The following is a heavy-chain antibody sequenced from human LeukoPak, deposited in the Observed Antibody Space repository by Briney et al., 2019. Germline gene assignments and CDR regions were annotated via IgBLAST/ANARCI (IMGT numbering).Heavy chain of an antibody. CDR3: VKSGPDFGDLPSEYYFDF. J-gene: IGHJ4*02. D-gene: IGHD4-17*01. Sequence: GRSLRLSCAASGFSFSSYAIHWFRQAPGKGLEWVAVIWYDGSNQYYADSVRGRFTISGDNSKNTLHLQMNSLRAEDTAAYYCVKSGPDFGDLPSEYYFDFWGQGTLVTVSS. V-gene: IGHV3-33*06. CDR2: IWYDGSNQ. CDR1: GFSFSSYA.